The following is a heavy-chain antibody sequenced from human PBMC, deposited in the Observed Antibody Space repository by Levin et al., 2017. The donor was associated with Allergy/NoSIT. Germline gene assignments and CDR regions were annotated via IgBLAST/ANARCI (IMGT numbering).Heavy chain of an antibody. CDR1: GFTFSSYS. D-gene: IGHD3-10*01. CDR3: ARDRELLWFGELLPYYKEIYYFDY. J-gene: IGHJ4*02. V-gene: IGHV3-21*01. Sequence: GESLKISCAASGFTFSSYSMNWVRQAPGKGLEWVSSISSSSSYIYYADSVKGRFTISRDNAKNSLYLQMNSLRAEDTAVYYCARDRELLWFGELLPYYKEIYYFDYWGQGTLVTVSS. CDR2: ISSSSSYI.